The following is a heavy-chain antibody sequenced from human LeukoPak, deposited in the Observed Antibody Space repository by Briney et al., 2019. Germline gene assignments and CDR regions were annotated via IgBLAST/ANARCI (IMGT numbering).Heavy chain of an antibody. D-gene: IGHD6-6*01. J-gene: IGHJ4*02. V-gene: IGHV1-2*06. CDR1: GYTFTGYY. CDR3: ARGSIAARPNYFDY. CDR2: INPNSGGT. Sequence: GASVKVSCKASGYTFTGYYMHWVRQAPGQGLEWMGRINPNSGGTNYAQKFQGRVTMTRDTSISTAYMELSRLRSDDTAVYYCARGSIAARPNYFDYWGQGTLVTVSS.